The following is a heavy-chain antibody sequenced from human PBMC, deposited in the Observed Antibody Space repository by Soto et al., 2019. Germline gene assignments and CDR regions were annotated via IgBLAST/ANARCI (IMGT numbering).Heavy chain of an antibody. CDR3: AKFSAIVPAGTSIDY. D-gene: IGHD2-2*01. Sequence: VQLLESGGGLVQPGGSLRLSCTASGFTFSSYAMSWVRQAPGKGLEWVSAISGSGGSTYYADSLKGRFTISRDNSKNKLYLQMNSLRAEDTAVYFCAKFSAIVPAGTSIDYWGQGTLVTVSS. CDR2: ISGSGGST. V-gene: IGHV3-23*01. J-gene: IGHJ4*02. CDR1: GFTFSSYA.